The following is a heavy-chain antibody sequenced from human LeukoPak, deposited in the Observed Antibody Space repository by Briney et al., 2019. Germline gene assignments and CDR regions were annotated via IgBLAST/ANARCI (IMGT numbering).Heavy chain of an antibody. Sequence: SESLSLTCIVSGGSISRYYWSWVRQPPGEGLEWSGYTYDRETTNYNPSLKRRATISVDTTKNQFTLKLSSVTAAATAVYYCARGGDGYKPDAFDIWGQGTMVTVSS. CDR3: ARGGDGYKPDAFDI. V-gene: IGHV4-59*01. J-gene: IGHJ3*02. CDR1: GGSISRYY. D-gene: IGHD5-24*01. CDR2: TYDRETT.